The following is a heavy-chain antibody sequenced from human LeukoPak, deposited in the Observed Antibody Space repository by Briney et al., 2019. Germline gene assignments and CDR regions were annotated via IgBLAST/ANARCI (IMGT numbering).Heavy chain of an antibody. Sequence: SVKVPCKASGGTFSSYAISWVRQAPGQGLEWMGGIIPIFGTANYAQKFQGRVTITADESTSTAYMELSSLRSEDTAVYYCARGLYSSGWSVYYYYCGMDVWGQGTTVTVSS. CDR1: GGTFSSYA. CDR3: ARGLYSSGWSVYYYYCGMDV. J-gene: IGHJ6*02. D-gene: IGHD6-19*01. V-gene: IGHV1-69*13. CDR2: IIPIFGTA.